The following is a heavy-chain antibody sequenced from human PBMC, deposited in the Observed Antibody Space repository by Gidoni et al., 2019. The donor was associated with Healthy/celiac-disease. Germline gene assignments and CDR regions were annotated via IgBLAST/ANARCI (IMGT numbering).Heavy chain of an antibody. D-gene: IGHD6-13*01. CDR2: IRSKAYGGTT. CDR1: GFPFGDYA. Sequence: EVQLVESGGGLVKPGRSLRLSCTASGFPFGDYAMSWFRQAPGKGLEWVGFIRSKAYGGTTEYAASVKGRFTISRDDSKSIAYLQMNSLKTEDTAVYYCTRGGLDRSSSWYPSWYFDLWGRGTLVTVSS. V-gene: IGHV3-49*05. J-gene: IGHJ2*01. CDR3: TRGGLDRSSSWYPSWYFDL.